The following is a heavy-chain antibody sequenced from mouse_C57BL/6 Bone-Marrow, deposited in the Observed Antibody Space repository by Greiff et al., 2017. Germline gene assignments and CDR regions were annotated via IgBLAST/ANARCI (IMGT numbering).Heavy chain of an antibody. CDR3: ARNPRWLLDYYAMDY. D-gene: IGHD2-3*01. J-gene: IGHJ4*01. V-gene: IGHV2-9-1*01. Sequence: VKLVESGPGLVAPSQSLSITCTVSGFSLTSYAISWVRQPPGKGLEWLGVIWTGGGTNYNSALKSRLSISKDNSKSQVFLKMNSLQTDDTARYYCARNPRWLLDYYAMDYWGQGTSVTVSS. CDR1: GFSLTSYA. CDR2: IWTGGGT.